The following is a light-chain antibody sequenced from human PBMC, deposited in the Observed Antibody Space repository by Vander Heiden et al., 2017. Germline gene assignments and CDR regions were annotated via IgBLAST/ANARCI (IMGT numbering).Light chain of an antibody. Sequence: SYVLTQPPSVSVAPGQTSRISCGGNNIGNKNVHWYQQKPGQAPVLVVYDDSDRPSGIPERFSGSNSGNTATLTISRVEAGDEADYYCQVWDSSSDHVVFGGGTKLTVL. J-gene: IGLJ2*01. CDR3: QVWDSSSDHVV. CDR1: NIGNKN. V-gene: IGLV3-21*02. CDR2: DDS.